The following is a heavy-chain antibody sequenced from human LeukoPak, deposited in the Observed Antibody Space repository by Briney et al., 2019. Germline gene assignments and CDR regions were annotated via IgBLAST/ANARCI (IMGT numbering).Heavy chain of an antibody. Sequence: GGSLRLSYAASGFTFSSYWMHWVRQAPRKGLVWVSRINSDGSSTSYADSVKGRFTISRDNAKNTLYLQMNSLRAEDTAVYYCARARRWLQLYYFDYWGQGTLVTVFS. D-gene: IGHD5-24*01. J-gene: IGHJ4*02. CDR2: INSDGSST. V-gene: IGHV3-74*01. CDR3: ARARRWLQLYYFDY. CDR1: GFTFSSYW.